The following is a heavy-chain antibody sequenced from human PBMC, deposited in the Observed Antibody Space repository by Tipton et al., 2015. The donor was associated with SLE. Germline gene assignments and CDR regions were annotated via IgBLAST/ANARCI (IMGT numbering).Heavy chain of an antibody. V-gene: IGHV4-38-2*02. CDR3: AKGRTYFDS. CDR2: IYHSGSI. J-gene: IGHJ4*02. CDR1: GYSISSGYY. Sequence: LRLSCTVSGYSISSGYYWGWIRQPPGKGLEWIGTIYHSGSIYYNPSLKSRVTISVDTSKNQFSLKLNSVTAADTAVYYCAKGRTYFDSWGQGTLVTVSS.